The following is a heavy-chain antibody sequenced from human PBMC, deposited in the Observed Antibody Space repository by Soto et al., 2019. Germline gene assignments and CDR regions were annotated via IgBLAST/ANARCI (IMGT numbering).Heavy chain of an antibody. CDR3: AKDREYSSSTLHY. Sequence: LRLSCAASGFTFSSYGMHWVRQAPGKGLEWVAVISYDGSNKYYADSVKGRFTISRDNSKNTLYLQMNSLRAEDTAVYYCAKDREYSSSTLHYWGQGTLVTVSS. J-gene: IGHJ4*02. CDR1: GFTFSSYG. CDR2: ISYDGSNK. D-gene: IGHD6-6*01. V-gene: IGHV3-30*18.